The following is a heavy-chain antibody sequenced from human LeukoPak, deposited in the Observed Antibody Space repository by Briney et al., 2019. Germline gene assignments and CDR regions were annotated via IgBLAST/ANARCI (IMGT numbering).Heavy chain of an antibody. J-gene: IGHJ3*02. V-gene: IGHV1-3*04. CDR3: ARPLAPVMLNAFDI. CDR2: ISTGSANR. D-gene: IGHD2-8*01. Sequence: ASVKVSCKASGYTFTDYVTHWVRQAPGQRLEWMGWISTGSANRKYSQKFQGRVTMTRDTSTSTVYMELSSLRSEDTAVYYCARPLAPVMLNAFDIWGRGTMVTVSS. CDR1: GYTFTDYV.